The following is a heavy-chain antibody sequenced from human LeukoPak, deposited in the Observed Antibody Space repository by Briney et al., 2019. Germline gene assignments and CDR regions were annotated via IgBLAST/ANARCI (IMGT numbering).Heavy chain of an antibody. D-gene: IGHD6-6*01. CDR3: ARGIGWYSSSSSDY. Sequence: GGSLRLSCAASGFTFNMYSMNWVRQAPGKGLEWVSYISTSSSTIYYADSVKGRFTISRDNAKNSLYLQMNSLRAEDTAVYYCARGIGWYSSSSSDYWGQGTLVTVSP. J-gene: IGHJ4*02. CDR1: GFTFNMYS. CDR2: ISTSSSTI. V-gene: IGHV3-48*01.